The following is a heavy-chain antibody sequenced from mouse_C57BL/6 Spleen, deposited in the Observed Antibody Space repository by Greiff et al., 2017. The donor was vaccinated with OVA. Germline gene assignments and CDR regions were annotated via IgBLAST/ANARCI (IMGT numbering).Heavy chain of an antibody. Sequence: QVQLQHPGAELVMPGASVKLSCKASGYTFTSYWMHWVKQRPGQGLEWIGEIDPSDSYTNYNQKFKGKSTLTVDKSSSTAYMQLSSLTSEDSAVYYCARDYGSSYGYWGQGTTLTVSS. CDR2: IDPSDSYT. CDR1: GYTFTSYW. D-gene: IGHD1-1*01. V-gene: IGHV1-69*01. CDR3: ARDYGSSYGY. J-gene: IGHJ2*01.